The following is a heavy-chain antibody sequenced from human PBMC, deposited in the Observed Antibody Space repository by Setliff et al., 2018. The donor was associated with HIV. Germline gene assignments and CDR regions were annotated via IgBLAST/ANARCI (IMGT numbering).Heavy chain of an antibody. J-gene: IGHJ3*01. CDR1: GYTFTTYG. V-gene: IGHV1-18*04. Sequence: ASVKVSCKASGYTFTTYGINWVRQAPGQGLEWMGWVSTYNGHTNYPQHLQGRVTMTTNTSPGTAYLELRSLRSDDTAMYYCARPLDSGSYPYDAFAFWGRGTMVTVSS. D-gene: IGHD1-26*01. CDR2: VSTYNGHT. CDR3: ARPLDSGSYPYDAFAF.